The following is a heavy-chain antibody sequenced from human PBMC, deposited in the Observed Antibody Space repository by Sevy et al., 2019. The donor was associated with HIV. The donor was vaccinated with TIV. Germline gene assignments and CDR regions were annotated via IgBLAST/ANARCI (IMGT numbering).Heavy chain of an antibody. Sequence: GGSLRLSCAASGFTFSSYGMHWVRQAPGKGLEWVSSISGLNNYIYYADSVKGRFTISRDNAKNSLYLQMNSLRAEDTAVYYCAREGDSWLPFDYWGQGTLVTVSS. CDR2: ISGLNNYI. V-gene: IGHV3-21*01. CDR1: GFTFSSYG. D-gene: IGHD6-13*01. CDR3: AREGDSWLPFDY. J-gene: IGHJ4*02.